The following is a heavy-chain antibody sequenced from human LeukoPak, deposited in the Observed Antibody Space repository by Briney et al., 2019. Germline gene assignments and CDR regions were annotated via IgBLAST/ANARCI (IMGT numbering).Heavy chain of an antibody. Sequence: PSETLSLTCAVYGGSFSGYYWSWIRQPPGKGLEWIGEINHSGSTNYNPSLKSRVTISVDTSKNQFSLKLSPVTAADTAVYYCARRFRYSSYYYMDVWGKGTTVTVSS. CDR1: GGSFSGYY. J-gene: IGHJ6*03. D-gene: IGHD1-1*01. CDR3: ARRFRYSSYYYMDV. CDR2: INHSGST. V-gene: IGHV4-34*01.